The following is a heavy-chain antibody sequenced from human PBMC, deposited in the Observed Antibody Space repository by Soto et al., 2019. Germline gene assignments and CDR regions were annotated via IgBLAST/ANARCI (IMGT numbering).Heavy chain of an antibody. CDR1: SGSINSFY. CDR2: IHSSGTT. D-gene: IGHD1-7*01. V-gene: IGHV4-4*07. Sequence: SETLSLTCTVSSGSINSFYWSWIRQPAGKGLEWIGRIHSSGTTNYNPSLKSRVTMSVDTSRNQFSLKLPSVTAADTAVYYCARDRIIGTSYSNYWGQGVLVTVSS. J-gene: IGHJ4*02. CDR3: ARDRIIGTSYSNY.